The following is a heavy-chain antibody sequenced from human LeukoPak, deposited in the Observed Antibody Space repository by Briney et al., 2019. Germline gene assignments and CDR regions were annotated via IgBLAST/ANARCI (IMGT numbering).Heavy chain of an antibody. Sequence: SETLSLTCTVSGGSISSSSYYWGRIRQPPGKGLEWIGSIYYIGSTYYNPSLKSRVTISVDTSKNQFSLKLSSVTAADTAVYYCARHYQLGYDSSENPLFDYWGQGTLVTVSS. CDR2: IYYIGST. CDR3: ARHYQLGYDSSENPLFDY. D-gene: IGHD3-22*01. J-gene: IGHJ4*02. V-gene: IGHV4-39*01. CDR1: GGSISSSSYY.